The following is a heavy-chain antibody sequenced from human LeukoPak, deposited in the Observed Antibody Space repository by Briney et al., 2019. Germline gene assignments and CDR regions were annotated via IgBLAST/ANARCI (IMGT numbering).Heavy chain of an antibody. V-gene: IGHV3-53*01. CDR1: GFTVSSNY. J-gene: IGHJ5*02. CDR3: ARGPFYCSSTSCHRAPFDP. Sequence: GSLRLSCAASGFTVSSNYMSWVRQAPGKGLEWVSVIYSGGSTYYADSVKGRFTISRDNSKNTLYLQMNSLRAEDTAVYYCARGPFYCSSTSCHRAPFDPWGQGTLVTVSS. D-gene: IGHD2-2*01. CDR2: IYSGGST.